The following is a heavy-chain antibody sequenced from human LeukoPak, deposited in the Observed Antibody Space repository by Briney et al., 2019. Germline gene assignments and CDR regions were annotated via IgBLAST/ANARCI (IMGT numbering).Heavy chain of an antibody. Sequence: PGGSLRLPCAASGFTFSSYAMSWVRQAPGKGLEWVSAISGSGGSTYYADSVKGRFTISRDNPKNTLYLQMNSLRAEDTAVYYCAKGLSSGWYESASYWGQGTLVTVSS. J-gene: IGHJ4*02. CDR2: ISGSGGST. V-gene: IGHV3-23*01. D-gene: IGHD6-19*01. CDR3: AKGLSSGWYESASY. CDR1: GFTFSSYA.